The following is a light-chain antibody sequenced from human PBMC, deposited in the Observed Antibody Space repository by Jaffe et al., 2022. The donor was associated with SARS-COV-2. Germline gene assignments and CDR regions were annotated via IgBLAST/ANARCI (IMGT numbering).Light chain of an antibody. Sequence: DIQMTQSPSTLSASVGDRVTITCRASQSISSWLAWYQQKPGKAPKLLIYKASSLESGVPSRFSGSGSGTEFTLTISSLQPDDFATYYCQQYKKYPRTFGQGTKLEIK. V-gene: IGKV1-5*03. J-gene: IGKJ2*01. CDR3: QQYKKYPRT. CDR2: KAS. CDR1: QSISSW.